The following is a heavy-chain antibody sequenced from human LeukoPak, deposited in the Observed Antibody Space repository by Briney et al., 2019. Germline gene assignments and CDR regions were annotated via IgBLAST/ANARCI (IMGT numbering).Heavy chain of an antibody. Sequence: PGGSLRLSCAASGFTFSSYGMHWVRQAPGKGLDWVAFIRYDGSNKYYADSVKGRFTISRDNSKNTLYLQLNSLRAEDTAVYYCARSTMVRGVRYFDYWGQGTLVTLSS. J-gene: IGHJ4*02. CDR2: IRYDGSNK. D-gene: IGHD3-10*01. CDR1: GFTFSSYG. V-gene: IGHV3-30*02. CDR3: ARSTMVRGVRYFDY.